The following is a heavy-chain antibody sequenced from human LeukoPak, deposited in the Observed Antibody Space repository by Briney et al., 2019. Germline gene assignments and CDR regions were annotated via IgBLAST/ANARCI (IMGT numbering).Heavy chain of an antibody. D-gene: IGHD6-19*01. J-gene: IGHJ4*02. Sequence: ASVKVSCKASGYTFTGYYMHWVRQAPGQGREWMGWINPNSCYTNYAQKFQGRVTVTRDTSISTAYMELSRLRSDDTAVYYCARVGSSGWYVHPTLDYWGQGTLVTVSS. CDR1: GYTFTGYY. CDR3: ARVGSSGWYVHPTLDY. CDR2: INPNSCYT. V-gene: IGHV1-2*02.